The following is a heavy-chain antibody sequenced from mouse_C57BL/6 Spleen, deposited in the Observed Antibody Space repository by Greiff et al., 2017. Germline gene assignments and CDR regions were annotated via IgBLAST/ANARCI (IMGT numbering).Heavy chain of an antibody. CDR1: GYAFSSYW. V-gene: IGHV1-80*01. CDR2: IYPGDGDT. J-gene: IGHJ1*03. Sequence: VQLQQSGAELVKPGASVKISCKASGYAFSSYWMNWVKQRPGKGLEWIGQIYPGDGDTNYNGKFKGKATLTADKSSSTAYMQLSSLTSEDSAVYFCARSDYGSSPHWYIDVWGTGTTVTVSS. CDR3: ARSDYGSSPHWYIDV. D-gene: IGHD1-1*01.